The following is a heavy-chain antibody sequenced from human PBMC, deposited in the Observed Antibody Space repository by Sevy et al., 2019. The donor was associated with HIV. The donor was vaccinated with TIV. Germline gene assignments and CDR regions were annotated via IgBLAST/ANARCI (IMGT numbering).Heavy chain of an antibody. CDR2: INSDGSDT. J-gene: IGHJ6*03. Sequence: GGSLRLSCAASGFTFSNSWMHGVRQAPGKGLVWVSRINSDGSDTTYADSVKGRCTISRDNAKNTLYLQMNSLRAEDTAVYYCASSPAIAMADYYMDVWGKGTTVTVSS. CDR1: GFTFSNSW. CDR3: ASSPAIAMADYYMDV. D-gene: IGHD6-19*01. V-gene: IGHV3-74*01.